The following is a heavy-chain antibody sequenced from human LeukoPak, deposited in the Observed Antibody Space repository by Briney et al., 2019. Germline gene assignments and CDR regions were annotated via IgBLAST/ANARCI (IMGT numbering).Heavy chain of an antibody. Sequence: SETLSLTCTVSGGSIKNGAYYWSWIRHLPGKGLEWIGYIYYSGSTYYNPSLKSRVTISLDTSENQFSLKLSSVTAADTAVYYCARDGIAARQFDFWGQGTLVTVSS. V-gene: IGHV4-31*03. J-gene: IGHJ4*02. CDR1: GGSIKNGAYY. CDR3: ARDGIAARQFDF. D-gene: IGHD6-6*01. CDR2: IYYSGST.